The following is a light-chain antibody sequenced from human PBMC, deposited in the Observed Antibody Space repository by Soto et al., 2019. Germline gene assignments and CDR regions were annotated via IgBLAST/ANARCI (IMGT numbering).Light chain of an antibody. J-gene: IGLJ1*01. Sequence: QSVLTQPASVSGSPGQSITISCTGTSSDVGSYNLVSWYQQHPGKAPKLMIYEGSKRPSGVSNRFSGSKSGNTASLTISGLQAEDEVDYYCCSYAGSSTPYVFGTGTNLTVL. CDR1: SSDVGSYNL. CDR3: CSYAGSSTPYV. V-gene: IGLV2-23*01. CDR2: EGS.